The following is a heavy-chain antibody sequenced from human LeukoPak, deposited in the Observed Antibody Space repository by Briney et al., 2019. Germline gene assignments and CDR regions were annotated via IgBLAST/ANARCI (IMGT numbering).Heavy chain of an antibody. CDR1: GFTFSSYS. V-gene: IGHV3-21*01. Sequence: GGSLRLSCAASGFTFSSYSMNWVRQAPGKGLEWVSSISSSSSYIYYADSVKGRFTISRDNAKNSLYLQMNSLRAEDTAVYYCAGDPYNSPNHSNTGWFDPWGQGTLVTVSS. CDR2: ISSSSSYI. J-gene: IGHJ5*02. CDR3: AGDPYNSPNHSNTGWFDP. D-gene: IGHD2/OR15-2a*01.